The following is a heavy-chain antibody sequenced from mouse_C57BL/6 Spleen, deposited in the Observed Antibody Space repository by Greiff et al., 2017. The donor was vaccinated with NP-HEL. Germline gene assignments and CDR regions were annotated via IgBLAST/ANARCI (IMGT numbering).Heavy chain of an antibody. CDR3: ARSDGSSMDY. D-gene: IGHD2-3*01. Sequence: QVQLKQSGAELARPGASVKMSCKASGYTFTSYTMHWVKQRPGQGLEWIGYINPSSGYTKYNQKFKDKATLTADKSSSTAYMQLSSLTSEDSAVYYCARSDGSSMDYWGQGTSVTVSS. CDR1: GYTFTSYT. V-gene: IGHV1-4*01. CDR2: INPSSGYT. J-gene: IGHJ4*01.